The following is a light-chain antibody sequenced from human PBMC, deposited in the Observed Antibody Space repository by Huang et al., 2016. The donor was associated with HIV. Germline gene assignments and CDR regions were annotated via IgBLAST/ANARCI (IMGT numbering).Light chain of an antibody. CDR2: DAS. CDR3: QQSDSLPYT. Sequence: DIQMTQSPSSLSASVGDRVTIPCQASQDIRKYLNWYQQKPGKAPNLLIYDASNLQTGVPSRFGGGGSGTDFTFTISSLQPEDIATYYCQQSDSLPYTFGQGTKLEIK. V-gene: IGKV1-33*01. J-gene: IGKJ2*01. CDR1: QDIRKY.